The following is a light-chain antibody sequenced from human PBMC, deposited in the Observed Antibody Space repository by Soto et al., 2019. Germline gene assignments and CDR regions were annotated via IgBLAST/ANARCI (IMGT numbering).Light chain of an antibody. CDR3: QQRTNWPPLT. Sequence: EIVLTQSPATLSLSPGERATLSCRASQSVGTYLAWYQQKPGQAPRLLIYDASNRATGIPARFSGSGSGTDCTLTISCLEPEDFAVYYCQQRTNWPPLTFGGGTKGEIK. V-gene: IGKV3-11*01. J-gene: IGKJ4*01. CDR2: DAS. CDR1: QSVGTY.